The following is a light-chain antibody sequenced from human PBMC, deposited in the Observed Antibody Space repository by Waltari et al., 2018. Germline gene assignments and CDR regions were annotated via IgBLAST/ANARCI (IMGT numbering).Light chain of an antibody. CDR3: HSRDTISTRV. V-gene: IGLV3-19*01. CDR2: GQD. CDR1: SLRRYY. J-gene: IGLJ3*02. Sequence: SSELTQDPAVSVALGQTVRITCQGDSLRRYYASWYQQRPGQAPSLVLYGQDNRPAGIPDRFSGSPCVDTASLTITGAQAEDEADYYCHSRDTISTRVFGGGTRLTV.